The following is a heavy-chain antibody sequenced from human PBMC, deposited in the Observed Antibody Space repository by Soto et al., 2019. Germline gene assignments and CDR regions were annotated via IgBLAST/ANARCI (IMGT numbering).Heavy chain of an antibody. J-gene: IGHJ6*01. CDR2: ISSNGSST. Sequence: GGSLSLSCSASGFTFSIYAMHLVRQAQGKGLEYVSTISSNGSSTYYPNSVKGSFTISRDNSKNALYLQMSSLRAEDTALYYCVKDWTGDTCPCMDVWGQGTTVTVSS. D-gene: IGHD2-8*02. CDR1: GFTFSIYA. CDR3: VKDWTGDTCPCMDV. V-gene: IGHV3-64*01.